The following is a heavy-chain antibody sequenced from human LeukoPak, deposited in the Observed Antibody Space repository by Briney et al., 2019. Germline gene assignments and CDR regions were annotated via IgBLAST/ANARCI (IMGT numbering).Heavy chain of an antibody. Sequence: IXXVRQAPGQGLEWMGGIIPIFGTANYAQKFQGRVTITADESTSTAYMELSSLRSEDTAVYYCAVGSSSRYVYRGQGTLVTVSS. J-gene: IGHJ4*02. V-gene: IGHV1-69*01. CDR2: IIPIFGTA. CDR3: AVGSSSRYVY. D-gene: IGHD6-13*01.